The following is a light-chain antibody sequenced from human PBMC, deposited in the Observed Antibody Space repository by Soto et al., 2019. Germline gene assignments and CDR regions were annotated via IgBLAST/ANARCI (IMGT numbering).Light chain of an antibody. Sequence: EIVLTQSPGTLSLSPGEGATLSCRVSQSVSSTYLAWYQQKPGQAPRLLIYGASSRATDIPDRFSGSGSGKDFTLTISRLEPEDFAVYYCQNYGRPPLYTFGQGTKLEIK. CDR2: GAS. CDR3: QNYGRPPLYT. V-gene: IGKV3-20*01. J-gene: IGKJ2*01. CDR1: QSVSSTY.